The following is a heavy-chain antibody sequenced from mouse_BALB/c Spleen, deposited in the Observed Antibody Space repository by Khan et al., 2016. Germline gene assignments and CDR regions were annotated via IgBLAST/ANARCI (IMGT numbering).Heavy chain of an antibody. CDR3: NAILDGSVVYVDY. D-gene: IGHD1-1*01. CDR2: IDPENGDT. J-gene: IGHJ2*01. Sequence: VQLQQSGAELVRSGASVKLSCTASVFNIKDYYMHWVKQRPEQGLEWIGWIDPENGDTVYAPKFQGKATMTADTSSNAAYLQFSSLTSEDSAVYDCNAILDGSVVYVDYWGQGTTLTVYS. CDR1: VFNIKDYY. V-gene: IGHV14-4*02.